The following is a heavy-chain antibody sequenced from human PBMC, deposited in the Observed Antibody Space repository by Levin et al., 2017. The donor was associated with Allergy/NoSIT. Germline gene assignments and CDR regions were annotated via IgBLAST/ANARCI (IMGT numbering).Heavy chain of an antibody. J-gene: IGHJ4*02. D-gene: IGHD1/OR15-1a*01. CDR2: ISYDGSNK. CDR3: ARRGYTEQHY. CDR1: GFTFSSYA. V-gene: IGHV3-30-3*01. Sequence: GGSLRLSCAASGFTFSSYAMHWVRQAPGKGLEWVAVISYDGSNKYYADSVKGRFTISRDNSKNTLYLQMNSLRAEDTAVYYCARRGYTEQHYWGQGTLVTVSS.